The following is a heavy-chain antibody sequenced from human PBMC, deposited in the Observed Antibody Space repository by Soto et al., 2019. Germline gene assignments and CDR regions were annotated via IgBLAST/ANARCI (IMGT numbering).Heavy chain of an antibody. V-gene: IGHV2-5*01. CDR3: AHGGVVIISFDY. CDR1: GFSLSTSGVG. D-gene: IGHD3-3*01. CDR2: IYWNDDK. Sequence: SGPTLVNPTQTLTLTCTFSGFSLSTSGVGVGWIRQPPGKALEWLPLIYWNDDKRYSPSLKSRLTITKDTSKNQVVLTMTNMDPVDTATYYCAHGGVVIISFDYWGQGTLVTVSS. J-gene: IGHJ4*02.